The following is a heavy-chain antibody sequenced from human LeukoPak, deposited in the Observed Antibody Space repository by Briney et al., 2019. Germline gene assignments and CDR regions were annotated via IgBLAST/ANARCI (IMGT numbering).Heavy chain of an antibody. D-gene: IGHD2-2*01. CDR3: ARDVGYCSSTSCRAYYYYMDV. V-gene: IGHV1-2*02. J-gene: IGHJ6*03. CDR2: INPKSGDT. CDR1: GYSFTDYY. Sequence: ASVKVSCKPSGYSFTDYYINWVRQAPGQGLEWMGRINPKSGDTDYSRRLQGRVTMTRDTSISTVNMELSRLMSDDTAVYYCARDVGYCSSTSCRAYYYYMDVWGKGTTVTVSS.